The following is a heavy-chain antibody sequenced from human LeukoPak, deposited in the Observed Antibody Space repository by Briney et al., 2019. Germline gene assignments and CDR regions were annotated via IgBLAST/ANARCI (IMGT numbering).Heavy chain of an antibody. V-gene: IGHV4-39*01. CDR2: IYYSGST. J-gene: IGHJ4*02. Sequence: SETLSLTCTVSGGSISSSSYYWDWIRQPPGKGLEWIGSIYYSGSTYYNPSLKSRVTISVDTSKNQFSLRLSSVTAADTAVYYCARQYASGSYHDYWGQGALVTASS. CDR1: GGSISSSSYY. CDR3: ARQYASGSYHDY. D-gene: IGHD3-10*01.